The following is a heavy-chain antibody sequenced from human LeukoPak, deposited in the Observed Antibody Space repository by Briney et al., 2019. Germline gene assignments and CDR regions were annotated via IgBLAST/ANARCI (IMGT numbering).Heavy chain of an antibody. J-gene: IGHJ4*02. D-gene: IGHD1-1*01. Sequence: GESLKISCKASGYSFTTYWIGWVRQMPGEGLEWMGMFFPGDSDRRYSPSFQGQVTISADNSITTAYLQWYSLKASDTAIYYCARGPRGGNWNEALDYWGQGTLVTVSS. CDR2: FFPGDSDR. V-gene: IGHV5-51*01. CDR3: ARGPRGGNWNEALDY. CDR1: GYSFTTYW.